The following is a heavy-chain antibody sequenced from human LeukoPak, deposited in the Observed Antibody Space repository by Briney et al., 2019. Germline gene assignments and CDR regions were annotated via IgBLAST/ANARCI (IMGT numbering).Heavy chain of an antibody. CDR2: ISAYNGNT. Sequence: ASMKVSCKASGYTFTSYGISWVRQAPGQGLEWMGWISAYNGNTNYAQKLQGRVTMTTDTSTSTAYMELRSLRSDDTAVYYCARDPPFWVQGNNWFDPWGQGTLVTVSS. J-gene: IGHJ5*02. D-gene: IGHD3-16*01. CDR1: GYTFTSYG. CDR3: ARDPPFWVQGNNWFDP. V-gene: IGHV1-18*01.